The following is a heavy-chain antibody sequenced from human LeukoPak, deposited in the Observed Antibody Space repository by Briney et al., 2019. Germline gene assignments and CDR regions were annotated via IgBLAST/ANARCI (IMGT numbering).Heavy chain of an antibody. CDR3: ARHIQSGGWPYYFDY. CDR1: GGSFSGYY. CDR2: INHSGST. D-gene: IGHD6-19*01. Sequence: PSETLSLTCAVYGGSFSGYYWSWIRQPPGKGLEWIGEINHSGSTNYNPSLKSRVTISVDTSKNQFSLKLSSVTAADTAVYYCARHIQSGGWPYYFDYWGQGTLVTVSS. J-gene: IGHJ4*02. V-gene: IGHV4-34*01.